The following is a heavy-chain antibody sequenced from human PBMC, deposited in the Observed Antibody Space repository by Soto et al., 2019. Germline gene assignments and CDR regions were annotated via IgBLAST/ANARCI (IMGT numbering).Heavy chain of an antibody. J-gene: IGHJ4*02. CDR3: ARAPQDWFYFDY. D-gene: IGHD3-9*01. Sequence: PSETLSLTCTVSGGSISGYYWSWIRQPPGKRLEWIGYTYNSGSTDYNPSLKSRVTISVDTSNNHFSLKLSSVTAADTAVYYCARAPQDWFYFDYWGQGTLVTVSS. V-gene: IGHV4-59*01. CDR1: GGSISGYY. CDR2: TYNSGST.